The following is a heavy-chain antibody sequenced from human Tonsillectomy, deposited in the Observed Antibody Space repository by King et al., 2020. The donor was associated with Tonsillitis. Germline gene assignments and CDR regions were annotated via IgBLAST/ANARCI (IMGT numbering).Heavy chain of an antibody. CDR3: SSGXMAAAXTGLFXY. Sequence: QLVQSGXEVKKPGASVKVSCKASGYTFTDYYMHWVRQAPGQGLERMGWINPNSGGTNYAQKFQGWVTMTRDTSISTAYMELSRLTSDDTAVYYCSSGXMAAAXTGLFXYWGXGTLVIVSS. V-gene: IGHV1-2*04. CDR2: INPNSGGT. D-gene: IGHD6-13*01. CDR1: GYTFTDYY. J-gene: IGHJ4*01.